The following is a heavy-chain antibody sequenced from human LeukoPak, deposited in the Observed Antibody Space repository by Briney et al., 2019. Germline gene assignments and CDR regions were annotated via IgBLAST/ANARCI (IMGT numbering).Heavy chain of an antibody. CDR1: GGSISGFY. D-gene: IGHD3-22*01. CDR2: IYYSGST. Sequence: SETPSLTCTVSGGSISGFYWSWIRQPAGKGLEWIGRIYYSGSTNYNPSLKSRVTISVDTSKNQFSLKLSSVTAADTAVYYCARDSSSSGYLHYWGQGTLVTVSS. CDR3: ARDSSSSGYLHY. J-gene: IGHJ4*02. V-gene: IGHV4-4*07.